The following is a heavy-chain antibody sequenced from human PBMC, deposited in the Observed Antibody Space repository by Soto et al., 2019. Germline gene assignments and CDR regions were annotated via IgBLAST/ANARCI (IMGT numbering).Heavy chain of an antibody. V-gene: IGHV1-69*02. J-gene: IGHJ6*02. CDR2: IIPILGIA. CDR3: ARLMSSGYDYGMDV. Sequence: QVQLVQSGAEVKKPGSSVKVSCKASGGTFSSYTISWVRQAPGQGLEWMGRIIPILGIANYAQKFQGRVTIPANKSTSTAYMELSSLRSEDTAVYYCARLMSSGYDYGMDVWGQGTTVTVSS. D-gene: IGHD3-10*01. CDR1: GGTFSSYT.